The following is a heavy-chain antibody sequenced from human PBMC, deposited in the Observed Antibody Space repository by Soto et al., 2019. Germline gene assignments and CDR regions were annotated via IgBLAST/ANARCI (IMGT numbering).Heavy chain of an antibody. CDR2: ISYDGSNK. CDR3: AKDPYSSSWYYYYGMDV. J-gene: IGHJ6*02. V-gene: IGHV3-30*18. CDR1: GFTFSSYG. Sequence: GGSPRLSCAASGFTFSSYGMHWVRQAPGKGLEWVAVISYDGSNKYYADSVKGRFTISRDNSKNTPYLQMNSLRAEDTAVYYCAKDPYSSSWYYYYGMDVWGQGTTVTVSS. D-gene: IGHD6-13*01.